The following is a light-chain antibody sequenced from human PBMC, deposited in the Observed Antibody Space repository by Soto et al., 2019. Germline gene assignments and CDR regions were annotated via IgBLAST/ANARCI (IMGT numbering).Light chain of an antibody. V-gene: IGKV1-5*01. CDR1: QSISSW. Sequence: DLPMTQSPSTLSASVGDRVTITCRASQSISSWLAWYQQKPGKAPKLLIYDASSLRSGVPSRFSGIESGTEFTLSISSLQPDDFATYYCQQYSKYPITFGQGTRLQIK. J-gene: IGKJ5*01. CDR3: QQYSKYPIT. CDR2: DAS.